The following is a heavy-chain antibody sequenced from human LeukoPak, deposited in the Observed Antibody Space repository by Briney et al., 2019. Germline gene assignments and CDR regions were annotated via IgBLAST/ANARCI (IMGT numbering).Heavy chain of an antibody. CDR1: GYTFTSYA. Sequence: ASVKVSCKASGYTFTSYAMHWVRQAPGQRLEWMGWINAGNGNTKYSQKFQGRVTITRDTSASTAYMELSSLRSEDTAVYYCANLIVVVPAAIRDDAFDIWGQGTMVTVSS. CDR3: ANLIVVVPAAIRDDAFDI. J-gene: IGHJ3*02. D-gene: IGHD2-2*01. CDR2: INAGNGNT. V-gene: IGHV1-3*01.